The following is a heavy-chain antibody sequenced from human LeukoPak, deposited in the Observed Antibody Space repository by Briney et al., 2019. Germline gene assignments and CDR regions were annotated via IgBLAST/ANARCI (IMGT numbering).Heavy chain of an antibody. Sequence: GGSLRLSCAASGFTFDDYAMHWVRQAPGKGLEWVSGISWNSGSIGYADSVKGRFTISRDNAKNSLYLQMNSLRAEDTALYYCAKDIFYATTGGFDYWGQGTLVTVSS. CDR3: AKDIFYATTGGFDY. CDR2: ISWNSGSI. CDR1: GFTFDDYA. J-gene: IGHJ4*02. V-gene: IGHV3-9*01. D-gene: IGHD2/OR15-2a*01.